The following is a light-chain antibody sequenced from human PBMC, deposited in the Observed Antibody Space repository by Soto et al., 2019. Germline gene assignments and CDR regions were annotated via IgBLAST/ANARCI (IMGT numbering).Light chain of an antibody. CDR2: GAS. J-gene: IGKJ3*01. Sequence: EIVMTQSPATLSESPGERATLSCRASQSVSSNLAWYQQKPGQAPRLLIYGASTRATGIPARFSGSGSGTEFTLTISSLQSEDFAVYYCQQYSNWPPRAFGPGTKVDIK. CDR1: QSVSSN. CDR3: QQYSNWPPRA. V-gene: IGKV3-15*01.